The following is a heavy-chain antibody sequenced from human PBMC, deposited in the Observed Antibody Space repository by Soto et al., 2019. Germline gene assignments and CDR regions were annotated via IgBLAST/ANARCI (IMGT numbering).Heavy chain of an antibody. CDR2: IDSSTTTI. Sequence: ESGGGLVQPGGSLRLSCAASGFMFSSYRMSWVRQAPGKGLEWISYIDSSTTTIYYADSVRGRFTISRDNAKNSLFLQMNSLRAEDTAVYYCARDRDGDYYFDYWGQGTLVTVSS. V-gene: IGHV3-48*01. D-gene: IGHD4-17*01. CDR1: GFMFSSYR. J-gene: IGHJ4*02. CDR3: ARDRDGDYYFDY.